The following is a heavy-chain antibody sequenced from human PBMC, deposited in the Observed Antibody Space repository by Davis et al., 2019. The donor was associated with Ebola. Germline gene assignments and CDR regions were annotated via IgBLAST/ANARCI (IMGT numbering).Heavy chain of an antibody. CDR2: IIPIFGTA. CDR3: ARVYCSSTSCYKYYFDY. D-gene: IGHD2-2*01. V-gene: IGHV1-69*13. CDR1: GGTFSSYA. Sequence: SVKVSCKASGGTFSSYAISWVRQAPGQGLEWMGGIIPIFGTANYAQKFQGRVTITADESTSTAYMELSSLRSEDTAVYYCARVYCSSTSCYKYYFDYWGQGTLVTVSS. J-gene: IGHJ4*02.